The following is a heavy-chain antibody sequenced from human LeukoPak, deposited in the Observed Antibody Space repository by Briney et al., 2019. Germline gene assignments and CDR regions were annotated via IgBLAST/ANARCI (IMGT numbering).Heavy chain of an antibody. D-gene: IGHD5-12*01. CDR1: GGTFSSYA. Sequence: SVKVSCRASGGTFSSYAISWVRQAPGQGLEWMGGIIPIFGTANYAQKFQGRVTITTDESTSTAYMELSSLRSEDTAVYYCVVNSGYDSIDYWGQGTLVTVSS. CDR2: IIPIFGTA. CDR3: VVNSGYDSIDY. J-gene: IGHJ4*02. V-gene: IGHV1-69*05.